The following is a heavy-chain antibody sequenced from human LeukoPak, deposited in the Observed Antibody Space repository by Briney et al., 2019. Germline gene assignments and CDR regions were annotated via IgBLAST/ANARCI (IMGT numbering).Heavy chain of an antibody. CDR2: ISYDGSRK. CDR1: GFTFSSYA. D-gene: IGHD3-9*01. CDR3: TTALNFDILTGLYQPIAAFDI. V-gene: IGHV3-30*04. Sequence: GGSLRLSCAASGFTFSSYAMHWVRQAPGKGLEWVTIISYDGSRKYCADSVKGRFTISRDNSKNTLFLQMNSLKTEDTGVYYCTTALNFDILTGLYQPIAAFDIWGQGTLVTVSS. J-gene: IGHJ3*02.